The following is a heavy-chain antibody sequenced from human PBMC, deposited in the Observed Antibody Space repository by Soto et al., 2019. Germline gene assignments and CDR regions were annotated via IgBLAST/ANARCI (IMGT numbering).Heavy chain of an antibody. Sequence: SGPTLVNPTQTLTLTCTFSGFSLSTSGVGVGWIRQPPGKALEWLALIYWDDDKRCSPSLKSRLTITKDTSKNQVVLTMTNMEPVDTATYYCAHRPSYCSGGSCYSGFDYWGQGTLVTVSS. CDR1: GFSLSTSGVG. CDR2: IYWDDDK. D-gene: IGHD2-15*01. J-gene: IGHJ4*02. V-gene: IGHV2-5*02. CDR3: AHRPSYCSGGSCYSGFDY.